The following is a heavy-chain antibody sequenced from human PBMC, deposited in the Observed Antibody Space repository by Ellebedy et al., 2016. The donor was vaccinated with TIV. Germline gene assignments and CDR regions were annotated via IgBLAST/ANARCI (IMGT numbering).Heavy chain of an antibody. D-gene: IGHD3-10*01. J-gene: IGHJ5*02. CDR1: GYTFTSYY. Sequence: AASVKVSCKASGYTFTSYYMHWLRQAPGQGLAWMGIINPSGGSRSYAQKFQGRVTMTRDTSTSTVYMELSSQRSEDTAVYYCAAFRSTDGSPWFTPWGQGTLVTVSS. CDR2: INPSGGSR. V-gene: IGHV1-46*01. CDR3: AAFRSTDGSPWFTP.